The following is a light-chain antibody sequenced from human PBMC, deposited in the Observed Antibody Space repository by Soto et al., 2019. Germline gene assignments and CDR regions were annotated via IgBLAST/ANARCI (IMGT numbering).Light chain of an antibody. V-gene: IGKV1-39*01. CDR2: AAS. Sequence: DIQMTQSPSSLSASVGDRVTITCRASQRISNYLNWYQQKPGKAPDLLIYAASNLQSGVPSRFSGSGSGTDFTLTISSLQPEDFETYYCQQSYSSPQMYTFGQGTKLEIK. CDR3: QQSYSSPQMYT. CDR1: QRISNY. J-gene: IGKJ2*01.